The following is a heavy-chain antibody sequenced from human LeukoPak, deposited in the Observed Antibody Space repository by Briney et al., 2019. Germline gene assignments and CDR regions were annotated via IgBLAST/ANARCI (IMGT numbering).Heavy chain of an antibody. V-gene: IGHV4-39*02. J-gene: IGHJ6*02. Sequence: SETLSLTCTVSGGSISSSSYYWGWIRQPPGKGLEWIGSIYYSGSTYYNPSLKSRATISVDTSKNQFSLKLTSVTAADTAVYYCARDPSGYSYGPYYYYGMDVWGQGTTVTVSS. CDR3: ARDPSGYSYGPYYYYGMDV. CDR1: GGSISSSSYY. CDR2: IYYSGST. D-gene: IGHD5-18*01.